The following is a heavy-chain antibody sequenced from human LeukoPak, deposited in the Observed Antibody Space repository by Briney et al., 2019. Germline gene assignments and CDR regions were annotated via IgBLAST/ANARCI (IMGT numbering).Heavy chain of an antibody. CDR3: ARGRLWFGELSAAFDI. CDR2: IKQDGSEK. V-gene: IGHV3-7*04. CDR1: GFTFSSYW. Sequence: PGGSLRLSCAASGFTFSSYWMSWVRQAPEKGLEWVANIKQDGSEKYYVDSVKGRFTISRDNAKNSLYLQMNSLRAEDTAVYCCARGRLWFGELSAAFDIWGQGTMVTVSS. J-gene: IGHJ3*02. D-gene: IGHD3-10*01.